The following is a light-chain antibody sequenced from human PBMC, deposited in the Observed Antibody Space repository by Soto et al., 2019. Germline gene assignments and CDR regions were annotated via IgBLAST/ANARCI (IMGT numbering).Light chain of an antibody. CDR1: QSVSSY. V-gene: IGKV3-11*01. CDR2: DAS. J-gene: IGKJ4*01. Sequence: EIGLTQSPGTLSFSPGERATLSCRASQSVSSYLAWYQQKGGQAPRLLIDDASNRSTGIPARFSGSGSGTDFTLTISRPETEDFAVYYCQQRSDGPTFGGGTKVEIK. CDR3: QQRSDGPT.